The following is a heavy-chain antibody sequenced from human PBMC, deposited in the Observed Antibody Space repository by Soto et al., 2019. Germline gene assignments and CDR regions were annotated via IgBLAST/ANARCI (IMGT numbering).Heavy chain of an antibody. CDR1: GGSISSYY. D-gene: IGHD5-18*01. Sequence: SETLSLTCTVSGGSISSYYWSWIRQPPGKGLEWIGYIYYSGSTNYNPSLKSRVTISVDTSKNQFSLKLSSVTAADTAVYYCARSGYSYGYYYYYMDVWGKGTTVTVSS. CDR3: ARSGYSYGYYYYYMDV. CDR2: IYYSGST. J-gene: IGHJ6*03. V-gene: IGHV4-59*01.